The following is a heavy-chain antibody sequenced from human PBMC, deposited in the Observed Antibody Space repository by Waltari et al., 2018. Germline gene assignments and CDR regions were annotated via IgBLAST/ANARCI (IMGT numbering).Heavy chain of an antibody. J-gene: IGHJ4*02. Sequence: QVQLVQSGTGVTKPGASVEVSCQAFGYTFTAYFLHCVRQAPGQGLEWMGWLDPKTGDRNSAPRFQGRVTMTRDTSINTAYLKVTSLKSDDTAVYYCVRDVNDDPRGDYWGQGTLVTVSS. CDR2: LDPKTGDR. CDR1: GYTFTAYF. CDR3: VRDVNDDPRGDY. D-gene: IGHD1-1*01. V-gene: IGHV1-2*02.